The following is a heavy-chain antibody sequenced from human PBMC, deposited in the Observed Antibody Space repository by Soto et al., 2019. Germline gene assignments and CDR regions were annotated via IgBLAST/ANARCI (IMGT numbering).Heavy chain of an antibody. CDR2: IYYSGST. CDR3: ARGGHEDYMDV. D-gene: IGHD6-25*01. V-gene: IGHV4-59*01. J-gene: IGHJ6*03. CDR1: GGSISSYY. Sequence: SQTLSLTCTVSGGSISSYYWSWIRQPPGKGLEWIGYIYYSGSTNYNPSLKSRVTISVDTSKNQFSLKLSSVTAADTAVYYCARGGHEDYMDVWGKGTTVTVSS.